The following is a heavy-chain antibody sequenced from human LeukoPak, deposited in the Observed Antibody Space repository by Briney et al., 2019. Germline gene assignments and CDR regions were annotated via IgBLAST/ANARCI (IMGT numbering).Heavy chain of an antibody. Sequence: SVKFSCKASGGTFSSYAISWVRPAPGQGLEWMGGIIPIFGTAIYAQKFQGRVTITADESTSTAYMELSSLRSEDTAVFFFQAEDRIRYFDYNWFDPWGQGTPVTVSS. CDR2: IIPIFGTA. D-gene: IGHD3-9*01. V-gene: IGHV1-69*13. J-gene: IGHJ5*02. CDR3: QAEDRIRYFDYNWFDP. CDR1: GGTFSSYA.